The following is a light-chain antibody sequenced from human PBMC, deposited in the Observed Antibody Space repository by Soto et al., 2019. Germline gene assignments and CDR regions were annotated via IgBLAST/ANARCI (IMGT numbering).Light chain of an antibody. V-gene: IGKV3-20*01. Sequence: LKQSPGAVSLSPGERATLSCRASQSVSSSFLAWYQQKPGQAPRLLIYGTSSRATGIPDRFSGGGSGTDFTLTISRLEPEDFAVYYCQQYGSSPRQTFGQGTKVDIK. CDR3: QQYGSSPRQT. CDR2: GTS. J-gene: IGKJ1*01. CDR1: QSVSSSF.